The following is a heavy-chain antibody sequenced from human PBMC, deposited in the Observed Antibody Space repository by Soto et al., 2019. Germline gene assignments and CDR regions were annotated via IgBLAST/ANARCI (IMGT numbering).Heavy chain of an antibody. V-gene: IGHV4-31*03. CDR3: ARDPAP. J-gene: IGHJ5*02. Sequence: PSETLSLTCTVSGGSISTGGFYWSWIRQHPGKGLEWIGDIYNSATTSYNPALKSRVTISVDTSKNQFSLKLSSVTVADTAVYYCARDPAPWGQGALVTVSS. CDR1: GGSISTGGFY. CDR2: IYNSATT.